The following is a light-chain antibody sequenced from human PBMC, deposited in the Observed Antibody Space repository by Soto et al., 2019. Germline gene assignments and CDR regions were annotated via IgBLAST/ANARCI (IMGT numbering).Light chain of an antibody. CDR3: QKYNSAPNT. V-gene: IGKV1-27*01. Sequence: DVQMTQSPSSLSASVGDRVTITCRASRDISSSLAWYQQKPGKVPKLLIYAASTLHAGVQSRFSGSGSGTFFTLTINSLQPEGVATYYCQKYNSAPNTFGRGTRLEIK. CDR2: AAS. CDR1: RDISSS. J-gene: IGKJ2*01.